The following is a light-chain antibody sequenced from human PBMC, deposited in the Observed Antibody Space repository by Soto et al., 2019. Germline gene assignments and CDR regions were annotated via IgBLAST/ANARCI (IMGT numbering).Light chain of an antibody. V-gene: IGKV1-5*03. J-gene: IGKJ1*01. CDR2: KAS. Sequence: DIQMTQSPSTLSASVGDRVTITCRASQSISSWLAWYQQKPGKAPKLLIYKASSLESGVPSRFSGSGSGTEFTLTISSLQPDDVATYCCQQYNSLWTFGQGTKVEIK. CDR3: QQYNSLWT. CDR1: QSISSW.